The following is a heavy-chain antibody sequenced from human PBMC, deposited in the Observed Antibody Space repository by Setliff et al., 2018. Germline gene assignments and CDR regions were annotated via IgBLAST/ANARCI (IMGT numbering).Heavy chain of an antibody. Sequence: SLLLSFSSSFFPFLLSILNWVRQAPGKGLSWVSSISSSSSYIYYADSVKGRFTISRDNSKNTLYLQMNSLRAEDTAVYYCERGDSSGYYYVQEVFIDYWGQGTLVTVSS. CDR3: ERGDSSGYYYVQEVFIDY. D-gene: IGHD3-22*01. J-gene: IGHJ4*02. CDR2: ISSSSSYI. V-gene: IGHV3-21*01. CDR1: FFPFLLSI.